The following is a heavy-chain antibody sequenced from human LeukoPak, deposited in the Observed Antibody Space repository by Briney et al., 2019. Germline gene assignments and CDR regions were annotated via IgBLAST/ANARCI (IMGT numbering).Heavy chain of an antibody. CDR3: ARDSTGSYLDY. V-gene: IGHV1-2*02. Sequence: RASVKVSCKASGYTFTDYYMHWVRQAPGQGLEWMGWISPNSGGTHYAQKFQGRVTMTRDTSITTAYMELSRLRSDDTAVFYCARDSTGSYLDYWGQGTLVTVSS. CDR1: GYTFTDYY. CDR2: ISPNSGGT. J-gene: IGHJ4*02. D-gene: IGHD1-26*01.